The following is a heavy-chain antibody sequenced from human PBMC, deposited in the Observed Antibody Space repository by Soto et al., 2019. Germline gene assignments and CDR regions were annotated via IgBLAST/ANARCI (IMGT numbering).Heavy chain of an antibody. Sequence: SETLSLTCTVSGDSISTYYWTWIRQPPGKGLEWIGYIYNSASTKYNPSLKSRVTISVDTSKKQFSLKLSSVTAADTAVYYCARGRFDFIWGSPAPYLDYWGQGALVTVSS. D-gene: IGHD3-16*01. CDR1: GDSISTYY. CDR3: ARGRFDFIWGSPAPYLDY. J-gene: IGHJ4*02. V-gene: IGHV4-59*01. CDR2: IYNSAST.